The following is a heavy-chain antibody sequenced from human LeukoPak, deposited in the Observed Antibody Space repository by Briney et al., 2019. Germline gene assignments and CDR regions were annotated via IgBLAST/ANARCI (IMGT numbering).Heavy chain of an antibody. D-gene: IGHD3-22*01. J-gene: IGHJ3*02. Sequence: ASVKVSCKASGYTFTSYAMHWVRQAPGQRLEWMGWINAGNGNTKYSQEFQGRVTITGDTSASTAYMELSSLRSDDTAVYYCARDYSYYYDSSGLVQGPAFDIWGQGTMVTVSS. CDR3: ARDYSYYYDSSGLVQGPAFDI. CDR1: GYTFTSYA. CDR2: INAGNGNT. V-gene: IGHV1-3*01.